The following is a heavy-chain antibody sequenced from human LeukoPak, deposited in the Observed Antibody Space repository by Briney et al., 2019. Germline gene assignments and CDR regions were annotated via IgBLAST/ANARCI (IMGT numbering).Heavy chain of an antibody. D-gene: IGHD3-16*01. CDR2: IYPGDSDT. CDR1: GYNFTSYY. J-gene: IGHJ4*02. CDR3: ARHEGRKGDFDF. Sequence: GEPLKISCKGSGYNFTSYYIAWVRKMPGKGLEWMGIIYPGDSDTRYSPSFQGQVTISADKSICTAYLQWSSPKASDTAMYYCARHEGRKGDFDFWGQGTLVTVSS. V-gene: IGHV5-51*01.